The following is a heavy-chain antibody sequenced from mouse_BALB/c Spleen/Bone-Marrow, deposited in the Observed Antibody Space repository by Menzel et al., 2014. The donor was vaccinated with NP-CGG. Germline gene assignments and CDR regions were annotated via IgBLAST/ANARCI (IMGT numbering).Heavy chain of an antibody. CDR3: ARVTTAWFAY. V-gene: IGHV7-3*02. D-gene: IGHD1-1*01. CDR2: IRNKANGYTT. Sequence: VQLQQSGGGLVQPGGSLRLSCATSGFTFTDYYMSWVRRPPGKALEWLGFIRNKANGYTTEYSASVKGRFTISRDNSQSILYLQMNTLRAEDSATYYCARVTTAWFAYWGQGTLVTVSA. CDR1: GFTFTDYY. J-gene: IGHJ3*01.